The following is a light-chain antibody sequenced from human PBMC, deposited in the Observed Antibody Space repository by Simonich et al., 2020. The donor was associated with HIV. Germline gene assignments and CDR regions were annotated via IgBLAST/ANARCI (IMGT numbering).Light chain of an antibody. CDR2: WAA. CDR1: QSVLYSSNNKNY. J-gene: IGKJ1*01. CDR3: QQYNNWWT. Sequence: DIVMTQSPDSLAVSLVERATINCKSSQSVLYSSNNKNYLAWYQQKPGKPPKLLNYWAATRESGVPDRFSGSGSGTDFTLTISSMQSEDFAVYYCQQYNNWWTFGQGTKVEIK. V-gene: IGKV4-1*01.